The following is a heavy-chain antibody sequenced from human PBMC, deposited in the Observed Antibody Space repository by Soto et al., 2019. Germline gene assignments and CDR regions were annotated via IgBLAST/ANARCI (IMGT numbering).Heavy chain of an antibody. Sequence: QVQLQESGPGLVKPSETLSLTCTVSGGSISSYYWSWIRQPPGKGLEWIGYIYYSGSTNYNPSLKSRVTISVDKSKNQFSMKLSSVTAADTAVYYCARVWDSSSPFDYWGQGTLVTVSS. D-gene: IGHD6-6*01. V-gene: IGHV4-59*01. CDR3: ARVWDSSSPFDY. J-gene: IGHJ4*02. CDR1: GGSISSYY. CDR2: IYYSGST.